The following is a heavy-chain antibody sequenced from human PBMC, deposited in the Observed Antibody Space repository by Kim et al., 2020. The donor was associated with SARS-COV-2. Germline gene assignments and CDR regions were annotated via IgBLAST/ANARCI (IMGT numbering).Heavy chain of an antibody. CDR2: IIPIFGTA. D-gene: IGHD1-26*01. Sequence: SVKVSCKASGGTFSSYAISWVRQAPGQGLEWMGGIIPIFGTANYAQKFQGRVTITADESTSTAYMELSSLRSEDTAVYYCARGLGEGELLSWFDPWGQGTLVTVSS. J-gene: IGHJ5*02. V-gene: IGHV1-69*13. CDR1: GGTFSSYA. CDR3: ARGLGEGELLSWFDP.